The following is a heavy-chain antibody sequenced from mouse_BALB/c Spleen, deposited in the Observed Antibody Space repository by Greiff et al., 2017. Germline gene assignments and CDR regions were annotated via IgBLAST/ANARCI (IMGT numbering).Heavy chain of an antibody. Sequence: VQLKQSGAELVRPGALVKLSCKASGFNIKDYYMHWVKQRPEQGLEWIGWIDPENGNTIYDPKFQGKASITADTSSNTAYLQLSSLTSEDTAVYYCARGLLQYYFDYWGQGTTLTVSS. J-gene: IGHJ2*01. D-gene: IGHD2-3*01. CDR3: ARGLLQYYFDY. CDR2: IDPENGNT. CDR1: GFNIKDYY. V-gene: IGHV14-1*02.